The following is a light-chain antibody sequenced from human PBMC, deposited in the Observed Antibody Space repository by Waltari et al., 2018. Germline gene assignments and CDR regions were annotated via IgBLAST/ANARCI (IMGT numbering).Light chain of an antibody. Sequence: QSALTQPASVSGSPGQSIAISCTGTSRVVGHYNLVSWYQQYPGKAPKLLIYEVNRWPSGASNRFSGSKSGNTASLTISGLQAEDEAYYYCASYGDSDTWVFGGGTKLNVL. J-gene: IGLJ3*02. CDR1: SRVVGHYNL. V-gene: IGLV2-23*02. CDR3: ASYGDSDTWV. CDR2: EVN.